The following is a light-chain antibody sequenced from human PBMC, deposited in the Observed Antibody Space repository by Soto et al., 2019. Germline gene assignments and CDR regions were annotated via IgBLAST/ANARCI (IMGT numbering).Light chain of an antibody. CDR3: AAWDDSLSGPV. CDR1: VSNMGSNT. J-gene: IGLJ3*02. V-gene: IGLV1-44*01. CDR2: TAD. Sequence: QSVLTQPPSASGTPGQRVTISCSGSVSNMGSNTVNWYQQLPGTAPKLLIYTADQRPSGVPDRFSGSKSGTSASLAISGLQSEDEADYHCAAWDDSLSGPVFGGGTKLTVL.